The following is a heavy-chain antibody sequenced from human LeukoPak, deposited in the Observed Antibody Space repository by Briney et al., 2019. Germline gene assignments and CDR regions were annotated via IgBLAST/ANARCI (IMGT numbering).Heavy chain of an antibody. J-gene: IGHJ4*02. Sequence: GGSLRLSCAASGFTVSSNYMSWVRQAPGKGPEWVSVIYSGGSTYYADSVKGRFTISRDNSKNTLYLQMNSLRAEDTAVYYCARDLGTIDLDYWGQGTLVAVSS. V-gene: IGHV3-66*01. CDR2: IYSGGST. CDR3: ARDLGTIDLDY. D-gene: IGHD5-24*01. CDR1: GFTVSSNY.